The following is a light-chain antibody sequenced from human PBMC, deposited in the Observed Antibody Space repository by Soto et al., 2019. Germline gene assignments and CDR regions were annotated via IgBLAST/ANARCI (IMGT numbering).Light chain of an antibody. CDR2: GAS. CDR3: QQYNNWPPWT. J-gene: IGKJ1*01. V-gene: IGKV3-15*01. Sequence: EIVMTQSPATLSVSPGERATLSCRSSQSVSSNLAWYQQKPGQAPRLLIYGASTRATGIHARFSGSGSGTEFTLTISSLQSEDFAVYDCQQYNNWPPWTFGQGTKVEIK. CDR1: QSVSSN.